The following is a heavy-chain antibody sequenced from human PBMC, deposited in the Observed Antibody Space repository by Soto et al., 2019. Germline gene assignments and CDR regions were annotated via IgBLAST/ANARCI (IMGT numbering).Heavy chain of an antibody. V-gene: IGHV1-18*04. CDR2: ISAYNGNT. CDR3: AREGDSSGXXXYYFDX. D-gene: IGHD6-19*01. Sequence: ASVKVSCNASGYTFTSYGISWVRQAPGQGLEWMGWISAYNGNTNYSQKFQGRVTITRDASASTAYMELSSLRSEHTAVYYCAREGDSSGXXXYYFDXWGQGTLVTVSS. J-gene: IGHJ4*02. CDR1: GYTFTSYG.